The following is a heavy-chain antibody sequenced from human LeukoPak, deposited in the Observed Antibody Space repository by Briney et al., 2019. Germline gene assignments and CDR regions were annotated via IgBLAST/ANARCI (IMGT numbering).Heavy chain of an antibody. V-gene: IGHV4-59*01. CDR3: ARDKRHSYGRYFDH. CDR2: MQSTGNS. Sequence: SETLSLTCSVAGDSISTYHWNWIRKPPGKGLEWIGYMQSTGNSNYNPSLKSRVSMSVETSKNRIVLNLSSVTAADTAVYYCARDKRHSYGRYFDHWGQGLLVTVSS. D-gene: IGHD5-18*01. J-gene: IGHJ4*02. CDR1: GDSISTYH.